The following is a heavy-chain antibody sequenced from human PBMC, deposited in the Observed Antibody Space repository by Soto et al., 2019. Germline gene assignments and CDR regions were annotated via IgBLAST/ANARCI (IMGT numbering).Heavy chain of an antibody. CDR3: ARTEYGSGTFDS. CDR2: IYPGDSDV. CDR1: GYNFSGYW. D-gene: IGHD3-10*01. Sequence: EVQLVQSGAEVKKPKESLKISCKGSGYNFSGYWINWVREMPGKGLEWMGTIYPGDSDVRYSPSFQGQVTISVDKSMSNVYLQWSSLQASDTAIYYCARTEYGSGTFDSWGQGTLVTVSS. J-gene: IGHJ4*02. V-gene: IGHV5-51*03.